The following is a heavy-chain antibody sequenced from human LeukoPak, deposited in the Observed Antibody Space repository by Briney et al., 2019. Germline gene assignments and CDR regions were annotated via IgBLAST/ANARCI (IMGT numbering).Heavy chain of an antibody. J-gene: IGHJ4*02. CDR2: ISSSSTYI. V-gene: IGHV3-21*01. CDR1: GFTFSRYS. CDR3: ARVAEAAAFDY. Sequence: GGSLRLSCAASGFTFSRYSMNWVRQAPGKGLEWVSSISSSSTYIYYADSVKGRFTISRDNAKNSLYLQMNSLRADDTAVYYCARVAEAAAFDYWGQGTLVTVSS. D-gene: IGHD6-13*01.